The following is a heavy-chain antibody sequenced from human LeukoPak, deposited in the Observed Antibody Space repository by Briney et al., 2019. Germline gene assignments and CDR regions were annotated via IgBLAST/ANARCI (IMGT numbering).Heavy chain of an antibody. CDR1: GGSFSGYY. V-gene: IGHV4-59*10. Sequence: PSETLSLTCAVYGGSFSGYYWSWIRQPAGKGLEWIGRIYNSGSTNYNPSLKSRVTMSVDTSKNQFSLKLSSVTAADTAVYYCALPAGRDAFDIWGQGAMVIVSS. D-gene: IGHD2-2*01. J-gene: IGHJ3*02. CDR3: ALPAGRDAFDI. CDR2: IYNSGST.